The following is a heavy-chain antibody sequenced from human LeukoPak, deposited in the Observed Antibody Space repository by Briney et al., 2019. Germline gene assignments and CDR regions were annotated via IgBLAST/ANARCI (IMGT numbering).Heavy chain of an antibody. D-gene: IGHD3-9*01. CDR1: GFTFSSYS. J-gene: IGHJ3*02. Sequence: GGSLRLSCAASGFTFSSYSMNWVRQAPGKGLEWVSYISSSSSTIYYADSVKGRFTISRDNAKNSLYLQTNSLRAEDTAVYYCARDGDYDILTGYLNGDAFDIWGQGTMVTVSS. CDR2: ISSSSSTI. CDR3: ARDGDYDILTGYLNGDAFDI. V-gene: IGHV3-48*01.